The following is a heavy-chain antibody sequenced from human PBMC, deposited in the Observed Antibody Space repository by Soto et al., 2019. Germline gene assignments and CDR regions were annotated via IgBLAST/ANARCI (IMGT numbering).Heavy chain of an antibody. Sequence: PGGSLRLSCAASGFTFSSYAMSWVRQAPGKGLEWVSAISGSDKTTYYADSVRGRFTISRDNSKNTLYLQMSSLRADDTAVYYCATMGVWGQGTTVTVSS. CDR2: ISGSDKTT. V-gene: IGHV3-23*01. CDR3: ATMGV. J-gene: IGHJ6*02. CDR1: GFTFSSYA.